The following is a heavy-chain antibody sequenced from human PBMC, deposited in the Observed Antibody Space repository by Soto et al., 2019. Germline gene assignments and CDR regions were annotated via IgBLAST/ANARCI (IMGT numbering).Heavy chain of an antibody. V-gene: IGHV3-23*01. D-gene: IGHD3-22*01. Sequence: PGGSLRLSCAASGFTFSSYAMSWVRQAPGEGLEWVSAMRGSGGSTYYADSVKGRFTISRDNSKNTLYMQMNSLRAEDTAVYYCAKGLQDSSGYYSRGYFDYWGQGTLVTVSS. CDR2: MRGSGGST. CDR1: GFTFSSYA. CDR3: AKGLQDSSGYYSRGYFDY. J-gene: IGHJ4*02.